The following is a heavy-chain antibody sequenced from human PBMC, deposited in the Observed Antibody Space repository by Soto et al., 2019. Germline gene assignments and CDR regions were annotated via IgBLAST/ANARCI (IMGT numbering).Heavy chain of an antibody. J-gene: IGHJ4*02. D-gene: IGHD3-10*01. Sequence: SETLSLTCTVSGGSISSGCCHWSWIRQHPGKGLEWIGYIYYSGSTYYNPSLKSRVIISVDTSKNQFSLELSSVAAADTALYYCARTPSLETGSTEFDYWGQGTLVTVSS. CDR3: ARTPSLETGSTEFDY. CDR1: GGSISSGCCH. V-gene: IGHV4-31*03. CDR2: IYYSGST.